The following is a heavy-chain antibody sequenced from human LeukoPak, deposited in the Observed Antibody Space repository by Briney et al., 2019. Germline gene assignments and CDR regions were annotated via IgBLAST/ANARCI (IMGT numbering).Heavy chain of an antibody. CDR3: ARDHFAGTYSNHY. V-gene: IGHV1-46*01. Sequence: GASVKVSFKASGYTFTSYYMHWVRQAPGQGLEWMGIINPSGGSTSYAQKFQGRVTMTRDTSITTAYMELSRLTSDDTAVYYCARDHFAGTYSNHYWGQGTLVTVSS. D-gene: IGHD4-11*01. CDR2: INPSGGST. J-gene: IGHJ4*02. CDR1: GYTFTSYY.